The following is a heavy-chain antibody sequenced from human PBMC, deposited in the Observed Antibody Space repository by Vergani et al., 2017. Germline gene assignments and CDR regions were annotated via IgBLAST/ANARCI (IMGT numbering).Heavy chain of an antibody. D-gene: IGHD6-19*01. V-gene: IGHV1-18*04. J-gene: IGHJ4*02. CDR1: SYTFTSYG. CDR3: AREQWLPIDYFDY. Sequence: QVQLVQSGAEVKKPVASVKVSCQSSSYTFTSYGISWVRQAPGQWLEWMGWISAYNGNTNYAQKLQGRVTMTTDTSTSTAYMELRSLISDDTAVYYCAREQWLPIDYFDYWGEGTLVTVSS. CDR2: ISAYNGNT.